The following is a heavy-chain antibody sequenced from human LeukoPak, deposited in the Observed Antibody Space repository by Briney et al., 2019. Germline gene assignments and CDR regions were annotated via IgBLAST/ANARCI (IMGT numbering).Heavy chain of an antibody. CDR2: ISRDGRAT. V-gene: IGHV3-43*01. CDR1: GFTFDDYS. J-gene: IGHJ4*02. Sequence: PGGSLRFSCVASGFTFDDYSFHWVRQAPGKGLEWLSLISRDGRATYYADSVKGRFTISRDNSKNSLYLQMNSLRTEDTALYYCTKDRYCTTTFCPLDYWGQGTLVTVSS. CDR3: TKDRYCTTTFCPLDY. D-gene: IGHD2-8*01.